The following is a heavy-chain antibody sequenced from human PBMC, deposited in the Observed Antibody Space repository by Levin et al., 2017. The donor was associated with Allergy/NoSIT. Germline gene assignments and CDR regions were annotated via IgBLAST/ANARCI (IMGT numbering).Heavy chain of an antibody. CDR1: GYTFTGYY. Sequence: GASVKVSCKASGYTFTGYYMHWVRQAPGQGLEWMGRINPNSGGTNYAQKFQGRVTMTRDTSISTAYMELSRLRSDDTAVYYCARGGRGTNILGRQLAGVRAFDIWGQGTMVTVSS. CDR3: ARGGRGTNILGRQLAGVRAFDI. V-gene: IGHV1-2*06. CDR2: INPNSGGT. J-gene: IGHJ3*02. D-gene: IGHD3-10*01.